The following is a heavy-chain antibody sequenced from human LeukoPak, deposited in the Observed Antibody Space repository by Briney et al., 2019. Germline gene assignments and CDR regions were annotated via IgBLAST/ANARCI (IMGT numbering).Heavy chain of an antibody. Sequence: GASVKVSCKASGYTFTSYAMNWVRQAPGQGLEWMGWINTNTGNPTYAQGFTGRFVFSLDTSASTAYLQISSLKAEDSAVYYCAKQGPGYCSSTSCYGVDYWGQGTLVTVSS. V-gene: IGHV7-4-1*02. CDR1: GYTFTSYA. J-gene: IGHJ4*02. D-gene: IGHD2-2*01. CDR3: AKQGPGYCSSTSCYGVDY. CDR2: INTNTGNP.